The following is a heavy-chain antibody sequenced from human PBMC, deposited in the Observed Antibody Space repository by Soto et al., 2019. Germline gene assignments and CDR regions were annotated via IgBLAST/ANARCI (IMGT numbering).Heavy chain of an antibody. D-gene: IGHD6-19*01. Sequence: PSETLSLTCAVSGGSISSYYWSWIRQPPGKGLEWIGYIYYSGSTNYNPSLKSRVTISVDTSKNQFSLKLSSVTAADTAVYYCARQYSSGWSPFDYWGQGTLVTVSS. CDR1: GGSISSYY. J-gene: IGHJ4*02. CDR2: IYYSGST. V-gene: IGHV4-59*08. CDR3: ARQYSSGWSPFDY.